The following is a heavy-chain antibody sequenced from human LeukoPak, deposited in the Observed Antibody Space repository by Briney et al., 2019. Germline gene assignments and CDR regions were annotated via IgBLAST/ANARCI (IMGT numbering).Heavy chain of an antibody. J-gene: IGHJ4*02. V-gene: IGHV3-33*08. D-gene: IGHD6-19*01. CDR3: ARGPREWLAY. CDR1: GFTFSSYG. Sequence: GGSLRLSCAASGFTFSSYGMHWVRQAPGKGLEWVAVIWYGGSNKYYADSVKGRFTISRDNAKNTLYLQMNSLRAEDTAVYYCARGPREWLAYWGQGTLVTVSS. CDR2: IWYGGSNK.